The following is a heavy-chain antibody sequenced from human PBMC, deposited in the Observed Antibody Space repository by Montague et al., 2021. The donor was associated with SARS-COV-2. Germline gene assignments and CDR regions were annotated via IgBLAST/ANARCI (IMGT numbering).Heavy chain of an antibody. Sequence: PALVKPTQTLTLTCTLSGLPLSTSGLCVGWIRQPPGKALEWLALTDWDDDKYYSPSLKTRLSISKDTSKNQLVLTMANMEPVDTATYYCARIPNDSWYVSYFDYWGQGILVTVSS. D-gene: IGHD6-13*01. CDR1: GLPLSTSGLC. V-gene: IGHV2-70*01. J-gene: IGHJ4*02. CDR2: TDWDDDK. CDR3: ARIPNDSWYVSYFDY.